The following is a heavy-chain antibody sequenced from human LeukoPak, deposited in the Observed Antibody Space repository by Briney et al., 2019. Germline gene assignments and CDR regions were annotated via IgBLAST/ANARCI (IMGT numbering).Heavy chain of an antibody. CDR1: GFTFSFYD. D-gene: IGHD5-24*01. CDR3: ARIGPGTDVYNSFDY. Sequence: GGSLRLSCTTSGFTFSFYDMAWVRQAPGKGLEFVSSISRSSSYRFSAGSVRGRFFISRDGATNSLFLDMNSLSGEDTAIYYCARIGPGTDVYNSFDYWGQGTLVTVSS. V-gene: IGHV3-21*01. J-gene: IGHJ4*02. CDR2: ISRSSSYR.